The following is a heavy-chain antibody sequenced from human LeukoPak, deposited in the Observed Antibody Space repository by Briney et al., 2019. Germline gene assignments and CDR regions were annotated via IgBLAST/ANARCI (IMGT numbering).Heavy chain of an antibody. CDR1: GFTFSSYS. J-gene: IGHJ4*02. D-gene: IGHD1-1*01. CDR3: AKATGTLGN. CDR2: ISSSSSYI. Sequence: GGSLRLSCAASGFTFSSYSMNWVRQAPGKGLEWVSSISSSSSYIYYADSLKGRFTISRDNAKNTLYLQMNSLTAEDTAIYYCAKATGTLGNWGQGTLVIVSS. V-gene: IGHV3-21*04.